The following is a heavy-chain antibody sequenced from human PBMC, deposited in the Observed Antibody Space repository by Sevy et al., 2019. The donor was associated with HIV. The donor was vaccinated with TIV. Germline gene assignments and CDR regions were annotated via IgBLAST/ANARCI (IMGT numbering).Heavy chain of an antibody. CDR3: ARGYDFWSGYYTWDYYYYGMDV. CDR1: GFTFSSYS. D-gene: IGHD3-3*01. V-gene: IGHV3-48*02. J-gene: IGHJ6*02. Sequence: GGSLRLSCAASGFTFSSYSMNWVRQAPGKGLEWVSYISSSSSTIYYAESVKGRFTISRDKAKNSRYLQMNSLSDEDTAVYYCARGYDFWSGYYTWDYYYYGMDVWGQGTTVTVSS. CDR2: ISSSSSTI.